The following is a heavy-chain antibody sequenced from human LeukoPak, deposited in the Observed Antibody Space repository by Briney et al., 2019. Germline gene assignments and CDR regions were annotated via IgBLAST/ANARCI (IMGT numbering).Heavy chain of an antibody. CDR3: ARDGSLPDY. V-gene: IGHV3-74*01. CDR2: IHGDGSSP. Sequence: PGGSLRLSCAASGFTFSHYWMHWVRPVPRKGLVWVSRIHGDGSSPIYAYSVKGRFTISRDNAKNTLYLQMNSLGVEDGGIYYCARDGSLPDYWGQGTLVTVSS. CDR1: GFTFSHYW. D-gene: IGHD1-1*01. J-gene: IGHJ4*02.